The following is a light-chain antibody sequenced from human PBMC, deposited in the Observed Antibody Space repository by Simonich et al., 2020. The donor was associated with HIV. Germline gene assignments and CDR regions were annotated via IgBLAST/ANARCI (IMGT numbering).Light chain of an antibody. CDR1: SGHSSYA. CDR3: QTWGSGIQV. V-gene: IGLV4-69*01. CDR2: VNNDGSH. Sequence: QIVLTQSPSASASLGASVKLTCTLSSGHSSYAIAWHQQLPEKGPRYWMKVNNDGSHNKGDGIPDRFSGSSSGAERYLTIASLQSEDEADYYCQTWGSGIQVFGGGTKLTVL. J-gene: IGLJ3*02.